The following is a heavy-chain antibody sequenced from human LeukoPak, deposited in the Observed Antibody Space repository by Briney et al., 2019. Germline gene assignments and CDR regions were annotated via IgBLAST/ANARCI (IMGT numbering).Heavy chain of an antibody. J-gene: IGHJ4*02. D-gene: IGHD4-17*01. CDR2: INHSGST. CDR1: GFSFNTYS. CDR3: ARVHYDYGDYCIDY. V-gene: IGHV4-34*01. Sequence: PGGSLRLSCAASGFSFNTYSMTWVRQPPGKGLEWIGEINHSGSTNYNPSLKSRVTISVDTSKNQFSLKLSSVTAADTAVYYCARVHYDYGDYCIDYWGQGTLVTVSS.